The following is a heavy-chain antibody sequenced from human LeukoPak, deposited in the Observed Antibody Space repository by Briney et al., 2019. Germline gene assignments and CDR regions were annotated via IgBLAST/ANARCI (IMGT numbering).Heavy chain of an antibody. CDR1: GYSFSNYW. CDR2: IYPGNSDT. V-gene: IGHV5-51*01. CDR3: ARHDLSGHDKFSLDY. J-gene: IGHJ4*02. Sequence: GESLQISCKGSGYSFSNYWIGWVRQMPGKGLEWMGIIYPGNSDTRYSPSFQGQVTISADKSISTAYLQWSSLKASDTAIYYCARHDLSGHDKFSLDYWGQGTLVTVSS. D-gene: IGHD1-1*01.